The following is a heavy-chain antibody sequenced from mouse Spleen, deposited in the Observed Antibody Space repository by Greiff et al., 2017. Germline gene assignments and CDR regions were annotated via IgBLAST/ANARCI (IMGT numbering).Heavy chain of an antibody. D-gene: IGHD2-3*01. J-gene: IGHJ4*01. CDR1: GYTFTSYW. CDR2: IDPSDSYT. V-gene: IGHV1-69*01. CDR3: ARGWPHAMDY. Sequence: VQLQQPGAELVMPGASVKLSCKASGYTFTSYWMHWVKQRPGQGLEWIGEIDPSDSYTNYNQKFKGKATLTVDKSSSTAYMQLSSLTSEDSAVYYCARGWPHAMDYWGQGTSVTVSS.